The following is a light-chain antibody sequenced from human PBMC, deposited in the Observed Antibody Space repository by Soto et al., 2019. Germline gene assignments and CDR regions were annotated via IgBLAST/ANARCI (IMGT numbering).Light chain of an antibody. CDR1: QSISSY. V-gene: IGKV1-39*01. J-gene: IGKJ4*01. CDR3: QQSYSTPPLT. CDR2: TAS. Sequence: DIPMTQSPSSLSASVGDRVTITCRASQSISSYLNWYQQKPGKAPKVLIYTASSLQSGVPSRFSGSGSGTDFTLTISSLQPEDFATYYCQQSYSTPPLTFGGGTKVEIK.